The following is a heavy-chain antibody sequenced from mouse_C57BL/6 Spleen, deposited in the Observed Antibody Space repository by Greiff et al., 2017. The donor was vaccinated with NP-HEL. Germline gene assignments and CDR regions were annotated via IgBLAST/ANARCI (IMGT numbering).Heavy chain of an antibody. CDR2: INPNNGGT. J-gene: IGHJ3*01. Sequence: EVQLQQSGPELVKPGASVKISCKASGYTFTDYYMNWVKQSHGKSLEWIGDINPNNGGTSYNQKFKGKATLTVDKSSSTAYMELRSLTSEDSAVYYCARSHDYYGSRRGVAYWGQGTLVTVSA. D-gene: IGHD1-1*01. CDR1: GYTFTDYY. CDR3: ARSHDYYGSRRGVAY. V-gene: IGHV1-26*01.